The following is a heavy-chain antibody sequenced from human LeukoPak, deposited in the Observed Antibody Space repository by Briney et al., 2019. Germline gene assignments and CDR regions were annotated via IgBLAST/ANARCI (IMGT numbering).Heavy chain of an antibody. J-gene: IGHJ4*02. CDR3: AKDRGWLQLHDY. V-gene: IGHV3-23*01. Sequence: PGGSLRLSCAASGFTFSSYVMSWVRQAPGKGLEWVSAISGSGGSTYYADSVKGRFTISRDNSKNTLYLQMNSLRAEDTAVYYCAKDRGWLQLHDYWGQGTLVTVSS. D-gene: IGHD5-12*01. CDR1: GFTFSSYV. CDR2: ISGSGGST.